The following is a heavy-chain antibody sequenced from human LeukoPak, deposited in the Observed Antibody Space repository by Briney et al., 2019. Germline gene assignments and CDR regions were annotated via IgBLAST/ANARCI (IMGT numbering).Heavy chain of an antibody. CDR3: ARTRRNSGSYYGDY. V-gene: IGHV3-53*01. CDR1: GFTVSNNF. D-gene: IGHD1-26*01. CDR2: IYSGGTT. J-gene: IGHJ4*02. Sequence: GGSLRLSCAASGFTVSNNFLTWVRQAPGKGLEWVSVIYSGGTTYYADSVKGRFTISRDNAKNTLYLQMNSLRADDTAVYYCARTRRNSGSYYGDYWGQGTLVTVSS.